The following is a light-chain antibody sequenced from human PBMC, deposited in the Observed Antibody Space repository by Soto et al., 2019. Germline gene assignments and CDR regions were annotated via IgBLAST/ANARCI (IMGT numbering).Light chain of an antibody. CDR1: QDISDS. CDR3: HQYTNPPLT. J-gene: IGKJ4*01. V-gene: IGKV1-33*01. Sequence: DIQMTQSPSSLSASIGDRITITCQASQDISDSLNWYQQKPGRAPNLLIYDASNLETGVPSRFSGSGSGTDFTFTITGLQPEDLATYYCHQYTNPPLTFVGGTKVEIK. CDR2: DAS.